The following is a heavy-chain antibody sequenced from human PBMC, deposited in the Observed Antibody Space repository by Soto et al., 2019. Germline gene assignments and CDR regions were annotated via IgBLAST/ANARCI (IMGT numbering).Heavy chain of an antibody. D-gene: IGHD4-17*01. CDR1: GFTFSTYA. CDR3: AKDGYGDRPYYFDY. J-gene: IGHJ4*02. V-gene: IGHV3-23*01. CDR2: IGGRGGST. Sequence: EVQLLESGGGLVQPGGSLRLSCAASGFTFSTYALNWVRQAPGKGLEWVSAIGGRGGSTYFADSVKGRFSISGDSSKNTLYLQMNSLRAEDTAVYYCAKDGYGDRPYYFDYWGQGTLVTVSS.